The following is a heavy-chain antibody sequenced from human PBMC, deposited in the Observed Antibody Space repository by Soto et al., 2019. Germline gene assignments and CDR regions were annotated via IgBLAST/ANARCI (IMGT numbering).Heavy chain of an antibody. V-gene: IGHV4-59*01. J-gene: IGHJ4*02. Sequence: SETLSLTCTVSGGSISSYYWSWIRQAPGKGLEWIGYIYYSGSTNYNPSLKSRVTISVDTSKNQFSLKLSSVTAADTAVYYCARERGSGVDYWGQGTLVTVSS. CDR2: IYYSGST. CDR3: ARERGSGVDY. D-gene: IGHD3-10*01. CDR1: GGSISSYY.